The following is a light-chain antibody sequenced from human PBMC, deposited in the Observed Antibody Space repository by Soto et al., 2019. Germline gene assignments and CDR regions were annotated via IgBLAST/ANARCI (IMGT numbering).Light chain of an antibody. CDR1: QTVSNTY. Sequence: EIVLTQFPGALSLSPGERVTLSCRASQTVSNTYLAWYQQKSGQAPKFLIYGASNRATGIPDRFSGSGSGTDFTLTISRLEPEDFAVYYCLQYSALPPTFGGGTKVEIK. CDR2: GAS. V-gene: IGKV3-20*01. J-gene: IGKJ4*01. CDR3: LQYSALPPT.